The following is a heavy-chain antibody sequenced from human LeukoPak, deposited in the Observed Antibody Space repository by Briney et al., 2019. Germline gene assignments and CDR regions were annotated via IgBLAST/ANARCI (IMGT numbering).Heavy chain of an antibody. D-gene: IGHD6-13*01. V-gene: IGHV4-61*05. CDR2: IYYSGST. CDR1: GGSISSSSYY. Sequence: PSETLSLTCTVSGGSISSSSYYWGWIRQPPGKGLEWIGYIYYSGSTNYNPSLKSRVTISVDTSKNQFSLKLSSVTAADTAVYYCARGDQQLVPDYWGQGTLVTVSS. CDR3: ARGDQQLVPDY. J-gene: IGHJ4*02.